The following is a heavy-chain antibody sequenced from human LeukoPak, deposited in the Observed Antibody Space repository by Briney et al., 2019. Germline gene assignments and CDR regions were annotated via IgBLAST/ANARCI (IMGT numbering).Heavy chain of an antibody. CDR3: ARVGGYSYGNYYFNY. CDR1: GYSISSGYY. V-gene: IGHV4-38-2*01. Sequence: SETLSLTCAVSGYSISSGYYWGWIRQPPGKGLDWIGSISHSGSTYYNPTLRSRVTISIDTSKNQFSLRLNSVTATDTAVYYCARVGGYSYGNYYFNYWGQGTLVTVSS. CDR2: ISHSGST. D-gene: IGHD5-18*01. J-gene: IGHJ4*02.